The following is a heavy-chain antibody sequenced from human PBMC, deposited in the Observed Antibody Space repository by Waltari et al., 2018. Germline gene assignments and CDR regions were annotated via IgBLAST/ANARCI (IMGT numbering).Heavy chain of an antibody. CDR2: INHSGST. Sequence: QVQLQQWGAGLLKPSETLSLTCAVYGGSSSGYYWSWIRQPPGKGLEWIGEINHSGSTNNNPSLKGRVTISVDTSKNQFSLKLSSVTAADTAVYYCARGRVVIGAFDIWGQGTMVTVSS. V-gene: IGHV4-34*01. CDR1: GGSSSGYY. D-gene: IGHD3-3*01. J-gene: IGHJ3*02. CDR3: ARGRVVIGAFDI.